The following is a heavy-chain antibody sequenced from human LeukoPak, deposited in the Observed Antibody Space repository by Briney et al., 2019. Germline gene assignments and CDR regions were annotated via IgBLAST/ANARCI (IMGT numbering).Heavy chain of an antibody. CDR2: LSFDGVNE. CDR1: GFTFSSYG. J-gene: IGHJ3*02. V-gene: IGHV3-30*18. Sequence: PGRSLRLSCAASGFTFSSYGMHWVRQAPGKGLEWVAVLSFDGVNEYYADSVKGRFTISRDNSKNTLYLQMNSLRAEDTAVYYCAKIPAGNNAFDIWGQGTMVTVSS. CDR3: AKIPAGNNAFDI. D-gene: IGHD4-23*01.